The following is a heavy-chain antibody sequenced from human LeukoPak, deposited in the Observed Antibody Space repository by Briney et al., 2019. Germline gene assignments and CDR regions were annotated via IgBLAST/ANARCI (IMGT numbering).Heavy chain of an antibody. J-gene: IGHJ6*03. D-gene: IGHD3-16*01. Sequence: GGSLRLPCAASGFTFSSYEMNWVRQAPGKGLEWVSYISSSGSTIYYADSVKGRFTISRDNAKNSLYLQMNSLRAEDTAVYYCARGLAQWTWGSYYYYMDVWGKGTTVTVSS. CDR2: ISSSGSTI. V-gene: IGHV3-48*03. CDR3: ARGLAQWTWGSYYYYMDV. CDR1: GFTFSSYE.